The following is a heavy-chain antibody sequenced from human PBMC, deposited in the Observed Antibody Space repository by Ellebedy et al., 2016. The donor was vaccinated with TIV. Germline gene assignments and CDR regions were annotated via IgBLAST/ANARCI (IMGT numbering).Heavy chain of an antibody. Sequence: GESLKISXQGSGYSFTSYWIGWVRQMPGKGLEWMGIIYPGDSDTRYSPSFPGQVTISADKSISTAYLQWSSLKASDTAMYYCATTGCSGGSCYHNWFDPWGQGTLVTVSS. J-gene: IGHJ5*02. V-gene: IGHV5-51*01. CDR3: ATTGCSGGSCYHNWFDP. D-gene: IGHD2-15*01. CDR2: IYPGDSDT. CDR1: GYSFTSYW.